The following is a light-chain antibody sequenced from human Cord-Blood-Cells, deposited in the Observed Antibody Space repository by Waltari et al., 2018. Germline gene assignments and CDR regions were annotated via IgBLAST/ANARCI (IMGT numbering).Light chain of an antibody. CDR3: SSYAGSNNLV. V-gene: IGLV2-8*01. Sequence: QSALTQPPSASGSPGQSVTIPCTETSSDVGGYNYVPWYQQHPGKAPKLMIYEVSKRPSGVPDRFSGLQAEDEADYYCSSYAGSNNLVFGGGTKLTVL. CDR1: SSDVGGYNY. J-gene: IGLJ2*01. CDR2: EVS.